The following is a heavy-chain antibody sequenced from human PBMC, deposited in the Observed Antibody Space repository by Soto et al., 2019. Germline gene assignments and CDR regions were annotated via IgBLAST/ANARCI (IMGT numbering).Heavy chain of an antibody. V-gene: IGHV3-74*01. CDR1: AFSFSTSW. J-gene: IGHJ6*02. CDR2: INPDGRTI. D-gene: IGHD4-17*01. CDR3: AKDYGDSGRYYYYGMDV. Sequence: LRLSCAASAFSFSTSWMHWVRQAPGEGLVWVSRINPDGRTINYADSVKGRFTISRDNAKNTLYLQMNILRAEDTAVYYCAKDYGDSGRYYYYGMDVWGQGTTVTVSS.